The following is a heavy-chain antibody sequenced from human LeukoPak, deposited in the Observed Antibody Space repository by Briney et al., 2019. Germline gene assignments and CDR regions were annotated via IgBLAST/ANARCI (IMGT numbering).Heavy chain of an antibody. CDR2: ISYDGSNK. V-gene: IGHV3-30*04. CDR1: GFTFSSYA. D-gene: IGHD6-13*01. Sequence: PGGSLRLSCAASGFTFSSYAMHWVREAPGKGLEWVAVISYDGSNKYYADSVKGRFTISRDNSKNTLYLQMNSLRAEDTAVYYCARGSHQHLAPYYYYGMDVWGQGTTVTVSS. CDR3: ARGSHQHLAPYYYYGMDV. J-gene: IGHJ6*02.